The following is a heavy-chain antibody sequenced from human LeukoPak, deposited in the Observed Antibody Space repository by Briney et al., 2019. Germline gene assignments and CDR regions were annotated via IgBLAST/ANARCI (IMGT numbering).Heavy chain of an antibody. Sequence: SETLSLTCTVSGGSISSYYWSWIRQPPGKGLEWIGYIYYSGSTNYNPSLKSRVTISVDKSKNQFSLKLSSVTAADTAVYYCASFSASEYYYDSSGYYGPGFDYWGQGTLVTVSS. D-gene: IGHD3-22*01. CDR3: ASFSASEYYYDSSGYYGPGFDY. CDR2: IYYSGST. V-gene: IGHV4-59*12. J-gene: IGHJ4*02. CDR1: GGSISSYY.